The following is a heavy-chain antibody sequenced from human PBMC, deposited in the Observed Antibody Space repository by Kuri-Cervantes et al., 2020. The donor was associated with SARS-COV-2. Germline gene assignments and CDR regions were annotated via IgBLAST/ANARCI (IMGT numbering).Heavy chain of an antibody. V-gene: IGHV5-51*01. CDR3: ARLVTMVRGGIGNFDL. CDR2: IYPGDSDT. D-gene: IGHD3-10*01. CDR1: GYRFTSYW. Sequence: GESLKISCKGSGYRFTSYWIGWVRQMPGKGLEWMGIIYPGDSDTRYSPSFQGQVTISADKSISTAYLQWSSLKASDTAMYYCARLVTMVRGGIGNFDLWGRGTLVTVSS. J-gene: IGHJ2*01.